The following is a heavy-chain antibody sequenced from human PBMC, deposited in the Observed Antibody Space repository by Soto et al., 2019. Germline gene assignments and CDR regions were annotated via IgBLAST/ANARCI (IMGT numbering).Heavy chain of an antibody. Sequence: GEALKISCKGFGYSFTSYWIGWVRQMPGKGLEWMGIFYPSDSDTRYSPSFQGQVTISADKSISTAYLQWCSLKASDTGMYYCARQAGYSSGWPSFDYWGQGTLVTVSS. J-gene: IGHJ4*02. CDR3: ARQAGYSSGWPSFDY. CDR2: FYPSDSDT. V-gene: IGHV5-51*01. D-gene: IGHD6-19*01. CDR1: GYSFTSYW.